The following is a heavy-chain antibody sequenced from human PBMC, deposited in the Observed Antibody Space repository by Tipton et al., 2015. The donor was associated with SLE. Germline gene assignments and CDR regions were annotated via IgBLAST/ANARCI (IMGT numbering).Heavy chain of an antibody. V-gene: IGHV4-4*02. CDR1: GGSISSSNW. D-gene: IGHD2-21*02. J-gene: IGHJ4*02. CDR3: AHRGVTPRGY. Sequence: GSLRLSCAVSGGSISSSNWWSWVRQPPGKGLEWIGEIYHSGSTSYNPSLKSRVTISVDTSKNQFSLKLSSVTAADTAVYYCAHRGVTPRGYWGQGTLVTVSS. CDR2: IYHSGST.